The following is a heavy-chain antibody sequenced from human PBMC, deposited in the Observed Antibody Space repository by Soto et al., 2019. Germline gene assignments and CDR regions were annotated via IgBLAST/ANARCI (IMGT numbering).Heavy chain of an antibody. J-gene: IGHJ4*02. CDR2: FDPEDGET. CDR1: GYTLTELS. CDR3: STGPFAEAPGHFYWLLFPGLRFDY. D-gene: IGHD3-9*01. V-gene: IGHV1-24*01. Sequence: QVQLVQSGAEVKKPGASVKVSCKVSGYTLTELSMHWVRQAPGKGLEWMGGFDPEDGETIYAQKFQGRVTMTEDTATDTAYLELSSLRSEDTAVYYCSTGPFAEAPGHFYWLLFPGLRFDYWCQGTLVTVSS.